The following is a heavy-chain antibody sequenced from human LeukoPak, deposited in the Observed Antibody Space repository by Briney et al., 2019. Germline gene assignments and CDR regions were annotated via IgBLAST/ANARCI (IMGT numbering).Heavy chain of an antibody. CDR3: STLTSRGLSDS. D-gene: IGHD1-20*01. CDR1: GFTVSNNY. V-gene: IGHV3-15*01. Sequence: GGSLRLSCVVSGFTVSNNYMSWVRQAPGKGLEWVGRIKSKADGETIDYAAPVKGRFTFSRDDSKNMLYLQMNSLKSEDTAVYYCSTLTSRGLSDSWGQGTLVTVSS. J-gene: IGHJ4*02. CDR2: IKSKADGETI.